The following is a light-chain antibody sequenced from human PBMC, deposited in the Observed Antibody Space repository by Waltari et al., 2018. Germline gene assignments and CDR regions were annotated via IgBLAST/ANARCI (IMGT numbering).Light chain of an antibody. Sequence: AIRITQFPSSFPASTGDRVTITCRASQHVRGYLAWYQQKPGQVPRLLIYAASTLQTGVPSRFSGSGSGTDFTLIISCLQAEDFAIYFCQQYYSDPLTFGGGTKVEIK. CDR2: AAS. CDR1: QHVRGY. J-gene: IGKJ4*01. CDR3: QQYYSDPLT. V-gene: IGKV1-8*01.